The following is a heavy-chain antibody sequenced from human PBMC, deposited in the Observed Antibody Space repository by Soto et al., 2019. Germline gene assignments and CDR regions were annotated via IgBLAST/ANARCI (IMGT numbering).Heavy chain of an antibody. V-gene: IGHV1-69*13. CDR3: ARYRPPIAVAGYYYYYGMDV. D-gene: IGHD6-19*01. J-gene: IGHJ6*02. CDR2: IIPIFGTA. CDR1: GGTFSSYA. Sequence: SVKVSCKASGGTFSSYAISWVRQAPGQGLEWMGGIIPIFGTANYAQKFQGRVTITADESTSTAYMELSSLRSEDTAVYYCARYRPPIAVAGYYYYYGMDVWGQGTTVTVSS.